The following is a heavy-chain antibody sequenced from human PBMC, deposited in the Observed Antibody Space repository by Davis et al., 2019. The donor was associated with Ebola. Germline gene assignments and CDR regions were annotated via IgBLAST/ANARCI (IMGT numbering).Heavy chain of an antibody. CDR2: IDSHVGGTKA. J-gene: IGHJ4*02. CDR1: GFYLGSYG. V-gene: IGHV3-33*01. Sequence: GESLKISCEPSGFYLGSYGVHWVRQAPGKGLQWVAVIDSHVGGTKAYYSDSVRGRFTISRDNAKNSLYLQMNSLRVEDTAVYYCARDSTAEPGTVAHHHYWGQGTLVTVSS. CDR3: ARDSTAEPGTVAHHHY. D-gene: IGHD6-13*01.